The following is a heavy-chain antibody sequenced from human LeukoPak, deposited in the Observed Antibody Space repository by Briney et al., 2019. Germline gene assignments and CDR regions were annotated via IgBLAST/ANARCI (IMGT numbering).Heavy chain of an antibody. CDR3: AKDFDYGDYVVDR. D-gene: IGHD4-17*01. J-gene: IGHJ5*02. Sequence: GGSLRLSCAASGFTFSSYGMHWVRQAPGKGLEWVAFISYDGSNKYYADSVKGRFTISRDKSKNTLYVQMNSLRAEDTAVYYCAKDFDYGDYVVDRWGQGTLVTVSS. V-gene: IGHV3-30*02. CDR1: GFTFSSYG. CDR2: ISYDGSNK.